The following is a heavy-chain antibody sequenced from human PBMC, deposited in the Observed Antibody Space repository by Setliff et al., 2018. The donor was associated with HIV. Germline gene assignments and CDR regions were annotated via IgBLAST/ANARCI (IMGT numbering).Heavy chain of an antibody. V-gene: IGHV4-34*01. Sequence: SETLSLTCAVYGGSFSGYYWSWIRQPPGKGLEWIGEINHSGCTNFNPSLKSRVTISVDTSKNQFSLKLSSVTAADTAVYYCARGGLTAAGTLLLVGYFDYWGQGTLVTVSS. J-gene: IGHJ4*02. CDR1: GGSFSGYY. CDR3: ARGGLTAAGTLLLVGYFDY. D-gene: IGHD6-13*01. CDR2: INHSGCT.